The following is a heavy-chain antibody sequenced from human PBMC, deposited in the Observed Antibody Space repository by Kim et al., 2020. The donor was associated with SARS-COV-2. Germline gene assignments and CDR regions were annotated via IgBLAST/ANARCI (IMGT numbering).Heavy chain of an antibody. CDR3: ARGSVWGNNWFDP. V-gene: IGHV4-59*09. J-gene: IGHJ5*02. Sequence: YNPSLKSRVTISVDTSKNQFSLKLSSVTAADTAVYYCARGSVWGNNWFDPWGQGTLVTVSS. D-gene: IGHD3-16*01.